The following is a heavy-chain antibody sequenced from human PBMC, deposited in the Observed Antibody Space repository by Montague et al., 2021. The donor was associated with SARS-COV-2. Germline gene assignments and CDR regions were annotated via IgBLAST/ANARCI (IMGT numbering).Heavy chain of an antibody. J-gene: IGHJ3*02. CDR1: GASVGSSD. Sequence: SETLSLTCTVSGASVGSSDWGWIRQSPGKGLEWIGYFYSVGSTDYNPSLKSRATISIDTSKNQFSLKVRSVTAADTAVYYCAGETMTADAIDIWGQGTMVTVSS. CDR2: FYSVGST. V-gene: IGHV4-59*02. D-gene: IGHD1-14*01. CDR3: AGETMTADAIDI.